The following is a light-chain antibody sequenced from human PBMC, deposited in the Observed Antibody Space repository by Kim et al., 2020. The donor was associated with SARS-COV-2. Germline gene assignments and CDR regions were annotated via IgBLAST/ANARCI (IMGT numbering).Light chain of an antibody. Sequence: VSVSPGQKARITCSGDALPKQYAYWYQQKPGQAPVLVIYKDSERPSGIPERFSGSSSGTTVTLTISGVQAEDEADYYCQSADSSVVFGGGTQLTVL. CDR2: KDS. J-gene: IGLJ2*01. CDR1: ALPKQY. V-gene: IGLV3-25*03. CDR3: QSADSSVV.